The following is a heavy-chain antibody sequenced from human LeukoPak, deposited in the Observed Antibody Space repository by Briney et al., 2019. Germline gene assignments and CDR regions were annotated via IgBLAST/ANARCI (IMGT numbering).Heavy chain of an antibody. CDR3: ARGVGVSGTDFDY. V-gene: IGHV4-59*01. CDR2: IYYSGST. D-gene: IGHD1-1*01. J-gene: IGHJ4*02. CDR1: GGSISSYY. Sequence: SETLSLTCTVSGGSISSYYWSWIRQPPGKGLEWIGYIYYSGSTNYNPSLKSRVTISVDTSKNQFSLKLSSVTAADTAVYYCARGVGVSGTDFDYWGQGTLVTVSS.